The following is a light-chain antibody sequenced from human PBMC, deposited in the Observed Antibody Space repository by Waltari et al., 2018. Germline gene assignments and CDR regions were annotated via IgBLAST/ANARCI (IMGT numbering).Light chain of an antibody. CDR2: QDT. J-gene: IGLJ1*01. V-gene: IGLV3-1*01. CDR1: KLGDKY. Sequence: SYELTQPPSVSVSPGPTASIPCSGDKLGDKYACWYQQKPGQSPVLVIYQDTKRPSGIHERFSGSNSGNTATLTISGTQAMDEADYYCQAWDSSTGVFGTGTKVTVL. CDR3: QAWDSSTGV.